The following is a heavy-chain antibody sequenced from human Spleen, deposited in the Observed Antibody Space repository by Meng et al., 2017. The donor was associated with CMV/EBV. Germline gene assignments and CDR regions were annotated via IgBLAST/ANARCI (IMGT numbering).Heavy chain of an antibody. J-gene: IGHJ6*02. CDR3: AKGGDYYYYYGMDV. V-gene: IGHV3-43*01. CDR2: ISWDGGST. Sequence: GESLKISCAASGFTFDDYTMHWVRQAPGKGLEWVSLISWDGGSTYYADSVKGRFTISRDNSKNSLYLQMNSLRTEDTALYYCAKGGDYYYYYGMDVWGQGTTVTVSS. D-gene: IGHD3-16*01. CDR1: GFTFDDYT.